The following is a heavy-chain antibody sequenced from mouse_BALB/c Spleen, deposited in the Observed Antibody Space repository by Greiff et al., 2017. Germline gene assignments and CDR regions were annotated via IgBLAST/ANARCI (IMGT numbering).Heavy chain of an antibody. V-gene: IGHV14-4*02. J-gene: IGHJ4*01. CDR2: IDPENGDT. CDR1: GFNINDYY. CDR3: SGVDY. Sequence: VQLQQSGAELVRSGASVKLSCTASGFNINDYYMHWVKQRPEQGLEWIGWIDPENGDTEYAPKFQGKATMTADTSSNTAYLQLSSLTSEDTAVYYYSGVDYWGQGTSVTVSS.